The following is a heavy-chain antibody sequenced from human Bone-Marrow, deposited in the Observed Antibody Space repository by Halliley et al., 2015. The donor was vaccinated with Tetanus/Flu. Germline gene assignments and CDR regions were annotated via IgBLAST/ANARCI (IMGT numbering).Heavy chain of an antibody. CDR1: GFSFSDHS. CDR3: ARAKRYCAFHDF. V-gene: IGHV3-21*01. CDR2: ISPTSTYM. D-gene: IGHD1-26*01. J-gene: IGHJ4*02. Sequence: SLRLSCATSGFSFSDHSMSWVRLPPGKALERVSSISPTSTYMYYADSGKGRFTISRDSAKKSLFLQMDSLRAEDTGVYYCARAKRYCAFHDFWSRGTLVTVSS.